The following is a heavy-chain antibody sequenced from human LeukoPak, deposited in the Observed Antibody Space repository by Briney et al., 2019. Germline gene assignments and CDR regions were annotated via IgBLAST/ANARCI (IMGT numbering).Heavy chain of an antibody. CDR1: GFTFSDYY. V-gene: IGHV3-72*01. D-gene: IGHD3-22*01. Sequence: PGGSLRLSCAASGFTFSDYYMDWVRQAPGKGLEWVGRSRNKANTYTTEYAASVKGRFIISRDDSKNSLYLQMNSLKTEDTAMYYCARGLYDSSAYYFDCWGQGTLVTVSS. J-gene: IGHJ4*02. CDR3: ARGLYDSSAYYFDC. CDR2: SRNKANTYTT.